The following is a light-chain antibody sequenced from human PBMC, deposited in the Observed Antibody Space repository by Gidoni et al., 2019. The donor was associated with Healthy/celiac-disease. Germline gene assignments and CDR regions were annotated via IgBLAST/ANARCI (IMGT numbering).Light chain of an antibody. V-gene: IGKV3-15*01. CDR1: QSVSSN. CDR3: QQYNNWPQT. CDR2: GAS. J-gene: IGKJ1*01. Sequence: IVMTQSPATQSVSPGERATLSCRASQSVSSNLAWYQQKPGQAPRLLIYGASTRSTGIPSRFSGSGSGTEFTLTISSLQSEDFAVYYCQQYNNWPQTFGQXTKVEIK.